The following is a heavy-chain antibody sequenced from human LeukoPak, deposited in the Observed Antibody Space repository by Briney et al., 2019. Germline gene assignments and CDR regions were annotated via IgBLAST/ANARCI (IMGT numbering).Heavy chain of an antibody. CDR1: GLTFSSYS. Sequence: GGSLRRSCAASGLTFSSYSTNWVRQAPAKGLEWVSSISSSNSYIYYADSVKGRFTISRDNAKNSLYLQMNSLRAEDTAVYYCATSLEGYCSGGSCGYWGQGTLVTVSS. J-gene: IGHJ4*02. V-gene: IGHV3-21*01. CDR2: ISSSNSYI. CDR3: ATSLEGYCSGGSCGY. D-gene: IGHD2-15*01.